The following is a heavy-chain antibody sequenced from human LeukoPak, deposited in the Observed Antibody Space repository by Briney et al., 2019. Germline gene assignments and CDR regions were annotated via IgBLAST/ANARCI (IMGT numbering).Heavy chain of an antibody. V-gene: IGHV3-30*18. CDR2: ISYDGSNK. D-gene: IGHD4-17*01. Sequence: GGSLRLSCAASGFTFGSYAMHWVRQAQGKGLEWVAVISYDGSNKYYVDSVKGRFTISRDNSKNTLYLQMDSLRAEDTAVYFCAKPYNYGVRDVHFDYWGQGTLVAVSS. J-gene: IGHJ4*02. CDR1: GFTFGSYA. CDR3: AKPYNYGVRDVHFDY.